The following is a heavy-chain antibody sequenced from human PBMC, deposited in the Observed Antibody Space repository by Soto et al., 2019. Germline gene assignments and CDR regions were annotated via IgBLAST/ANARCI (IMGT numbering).Heavy chain of an antibody. CDR1: GGSVTNSIYY. CDR2: VYYRGIS. Sequence: PWETLSLTCTVSGGSVTNSIYYWGWIRHSPGKGLEWIGSVYYRGISYSKSSVKSRVTISVDTSKNRFSLSLNSVTASDTAVYFCVSQRTSVPTQAYFDYWGPAALVTVSS. J-gene: IGHJ4*02. V-gene: IGHV4-39*01. CDR3: VSQRTSVPTQAYFDY.